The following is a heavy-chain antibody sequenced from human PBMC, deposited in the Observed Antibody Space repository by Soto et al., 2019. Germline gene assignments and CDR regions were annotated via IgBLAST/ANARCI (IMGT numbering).Heavy chain of an antibody. D-gene: IGHD3-3*01. CDR3: AKTPSHTSLTYYFDF. Sequence: GGSLRLSCAASGFTFSSYAMSWVRQAPGKGLEWVSAISGSGGSTYYADSVKGRFTISRDNSKNTLYLQMNSLRAEDTAVYYCAKTPSHTSLTYYFDFWGQGTLVTVSS. CDR1: GFTFSSYA. J-gene: IGHJ4*02. V-gene: IGHV3-23*01. CDR2: ISGSGGST.